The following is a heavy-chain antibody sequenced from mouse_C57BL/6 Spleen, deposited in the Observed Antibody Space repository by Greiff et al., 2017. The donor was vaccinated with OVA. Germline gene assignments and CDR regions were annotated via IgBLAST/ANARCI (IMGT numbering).Heavy chain of an antibody. CDR2: IRNKANGYTT. Sequence: EVQRVESGGGLVQPGGSLSLSCAASGFTFTDYYMSWVRQPPGKALEWLGFIRNKANGYTTEYSASVKGRFTISRDNSQSILYLQMNALRAEDSATYYCARHYYDYGYWYFDVWGTGTTVTVSS. V-gene: IGHV7-3*01. J-gene: IGHJ1*03. CDR1: GFTFTDYY. D-gene: IGHD2-4*01. CDR3: ARHYYDYGYWYFDV.